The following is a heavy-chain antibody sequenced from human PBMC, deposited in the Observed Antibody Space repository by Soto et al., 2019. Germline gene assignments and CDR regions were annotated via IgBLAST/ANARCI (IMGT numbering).Heavy chain of an antibody. CDR1: GYTFTSYG. Sequence: ASVKVSCKASGYTFTSYGIRWVRQAPGQGLEWMGWISAYNGNTNYAQKLQGRVTMTTDTSTSTAYMELRSLRSDDTAVYYCARVPGIDYYDSSGYSDYWGQGTLVTVSS. V-gene: IGHV1-18*01. D-gene: IGHD3-22*01. CDR3: ARVPGIDYYDSSGYSDY. J-gene: IGHJ4*02. CDR2: ISAYNGNT.